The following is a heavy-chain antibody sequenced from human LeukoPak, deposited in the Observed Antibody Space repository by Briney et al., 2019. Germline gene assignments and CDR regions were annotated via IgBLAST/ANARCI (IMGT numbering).Heavy chain of an antibody. V-gene: IGHV4-30-2*01. Sequence: YPSETLSLTCAVSGASISSGVFSWSWIRQPPGKGLEWIGYIYHGGSSYYNPSLKSPVSMSLDRSKNQFSLKLNSMTAEDTAVYCGARVSTVTTAPQFDYWGQRTLVTVSS. CDR1: GASISSGVFS. J-gene: IGHJ4*02. CDR3: ARVSTVTTAPQFDY. D-gene: IGHD4-17*01. CDR2: IYHGGSS.